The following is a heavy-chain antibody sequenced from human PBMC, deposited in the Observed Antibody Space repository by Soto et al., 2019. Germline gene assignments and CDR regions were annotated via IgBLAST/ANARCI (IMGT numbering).Heavy chain of an antibody. CDR2: IKQDGSEK. V-gene: IGHV3-7*01. Sequence: GGSLRLSCVGSGFTFSTYWMTWVRQAPGKGLEWVANIKQDGSEKHYVDSVKGRFTISRDNPKNSLYLQMNILRAEDTAVYYCASQRRDGYFGDYWGQGTLVTVSS. J-gene: IGHJ4*02. CDR3: ASQRRDGYFGDY. CDR1: GFTFSTYW. D-gene: IGHD5-12*01.